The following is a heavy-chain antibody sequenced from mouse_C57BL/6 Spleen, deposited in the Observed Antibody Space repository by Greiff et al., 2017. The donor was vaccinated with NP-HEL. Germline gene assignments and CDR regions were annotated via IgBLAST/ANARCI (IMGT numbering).Heavy chain of an antibody. CDR2: FHPYNDDT. Sequence: QVQLQQSGAELVKPGASVKMSCKASGYTFTTYPIEWMKQNHGKSLEWIGNFHPYNDDTKYNEKFKGKATLTVEKSSSTVYLELSRLTSDDSAVYYGASSLNYYGSSHWYFDVWGTGTTVTVSS. CDR1: GYTFTTYP. D-gene: IGHD1-1*01. V-gene: IGHV1-47*01. J-gene: IGHJ1*03. CDR3: ASSLNYYGSSHWYFDV.